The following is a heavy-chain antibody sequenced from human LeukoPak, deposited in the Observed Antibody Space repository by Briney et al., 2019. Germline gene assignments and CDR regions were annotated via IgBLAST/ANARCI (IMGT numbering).Heavy chain of an antibody. V-gene: IGHV1-8*01. CDR1: GYTFTSYD. D-gene: IGHD5-12*01. CDR3: ARGGEVAPY. J-gene: IGHJ4*02. Sequence: GASVNVSCKASGYTFTSYDINWVRQATGQGLEWMGWMNPNNGKTGYAQKFQGRVTMTRNTSISTAYMELSSLRSEDTAAYYCARGGEVAPYWGQGTLVTVSS. CDR2: MNPNNGKT.